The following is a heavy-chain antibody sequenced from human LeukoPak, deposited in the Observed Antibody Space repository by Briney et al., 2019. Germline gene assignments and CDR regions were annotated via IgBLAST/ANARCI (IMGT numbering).Heavy chain of an antibody. V-gene: IGHV1-2*02. Sequence: ASVKVSCKASGYTFTGYYMHWVRQAPGQGLEWMGWINPNSGGTNYAQKFQGRVTMTRDTSISTAYMELSRLRSDDTAVYYCAGVEAGSSSWYSYWGQGTLVTVSS. CDR2: INPNSGGT. J-gene: IGHJ4*02. CDR1: GYTFTGYY. CDR3: AGVEAGSSSWYSY. D-gene: IGHD6-13*01.